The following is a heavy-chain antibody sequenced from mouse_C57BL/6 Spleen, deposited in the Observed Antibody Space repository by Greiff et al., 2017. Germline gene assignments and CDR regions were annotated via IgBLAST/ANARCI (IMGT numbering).Heavy chain of an antibody. D-gene: IGHD1-1*02. CDR2: IYPGSGNT. CDR3: ARNGLDY. V-gene: IGHV1-76*01. J-gene: IGHJ2*01. Sequence: QVQLQQSGAELVRPGASVKLSCTASGYTFTDYYINWVKQRPGQGLEWIARIYPGSGNTYYNEKFKGKATLTAEKSSSTAYMQLSSLTSEDSAVFFCARNGLDYWGQGTTLTVSS. CDR1: GYTFTDYY.